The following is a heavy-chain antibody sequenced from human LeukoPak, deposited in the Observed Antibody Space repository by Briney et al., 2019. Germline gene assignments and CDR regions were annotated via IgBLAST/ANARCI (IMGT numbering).Heavy chain of an antibody. D-gene: IGHD2-2*02. Sequence: SETLSLTCAVYGGSFSGYYWSWIRQPPGKGLEWIGEINHSGSTNYNPSLKSRVTISVGTSKNQFSLKLSSVTAADTAVYYCARGRGYCSSTSCYKAPTYYYYYYGMDVWGQGTTVTVTS. CDR3: ARGRGYCSSTSCYKAPTYYYYYYGMDV. J-gene: IGHJ6*02. CDR2: INHSGST. CDR1: GGSFSGYY. V-gene: IGHV4-34*01.